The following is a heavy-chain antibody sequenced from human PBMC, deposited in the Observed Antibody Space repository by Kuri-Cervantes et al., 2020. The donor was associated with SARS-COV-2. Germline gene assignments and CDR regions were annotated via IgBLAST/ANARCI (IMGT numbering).Heavy chain of an antibody. D-gene: IGHD3-9*01. CDR2: INPSGGST. CDR3: STLTGYYRHDAFNM. V-gene: IGHV1-46*03. CDR1: GYTFTSYY. Sequence: ASVKVSCKASGYTFTSYYMHWVRQAPGQGLEWMGIINPSGGSTTYAQKVQGRVSMTSDTSTGTVYMEMSSLRSEDTAMYYCSTLTGYYRHDAFNMWGQGTMVTVSS. J-gene: IGHJ3*02.